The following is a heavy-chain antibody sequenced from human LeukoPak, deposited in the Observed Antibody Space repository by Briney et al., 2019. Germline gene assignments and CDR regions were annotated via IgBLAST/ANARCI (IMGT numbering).Heavy chain of an antibody. Sequence: GGSLRLSCAASGFIFSSYAMSWVSQDPGKGRECVSAITDSYNTYYGDSVKGRFTTSRDNSKKTLYLQMNSLRVDDTALYYCVKGACSSGCSGNHWGQGTRVIVSS. J-gene: IGHJ5*02. CDR3: VKGACSSGCSGNH. CDR1: GFIFSSYA. V-gene: IGHV3-23*01. D-gene: IGHD6-19*01. CDR2: ITDSYNT.